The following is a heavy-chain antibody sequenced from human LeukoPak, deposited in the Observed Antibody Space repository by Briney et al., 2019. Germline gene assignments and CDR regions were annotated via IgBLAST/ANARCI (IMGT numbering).Heavy chain of an antibody. CDR1: GFTFSSYA. D-gene: IGHD6-13*01. CDR2: VNENGGRT. J-gene: IGHJ4*02. V-gene: IGHV3-23*01. CDR3: TKEGRPNSGGGYFDY. Sequence: GGSLRLSCAASGFTFSSYAMGWVRQAPGKGLEWVSTVNENGGRTYYADSVKGRFTMSRDNSKNTLYLQMNSLRGEDTAVYYCTKEGRPNSGGGYFDYGGQGTRVTVSS.